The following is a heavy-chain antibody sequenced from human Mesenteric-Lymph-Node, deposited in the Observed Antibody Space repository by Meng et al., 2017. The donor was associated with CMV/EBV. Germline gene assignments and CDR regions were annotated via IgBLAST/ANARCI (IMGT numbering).Heavy chain of an antibody. V-gene: IGHV4-30-4*08. CDR1: GGSLRSGYFY. D-gene: IGHD4/OR15-4a*01. CDR3: ARCLTTAGSFDP. CDR2: IYYSGNT. Sequence: CTVSGGSLRSGYFYWSWIRQPPGKGLQWIGYIYYSGNTYYNPSLKSRLTISVDTSKNQFSLRPSSLTAADTAVYYCARCLTTAGSFDPWGPGTLVTVSS. J-gene: IGHJ5*02.